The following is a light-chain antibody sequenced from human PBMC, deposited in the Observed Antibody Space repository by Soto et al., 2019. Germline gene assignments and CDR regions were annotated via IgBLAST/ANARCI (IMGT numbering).Light chain of an antibody. CDR1: SSNIGAGYD. CDR2: GNS. J-gene: IGLJ2*01. V-gene: IGLV1-40*01. Sequence: QSVLTQPPSVSGAPGQRVTISCTGSSSNIGAGYDVHWYQQLPGTAPKLLIYGNSNRPSGVPDRFSGSKSDTSASLAITGLQAEDEADYYCQSYDTSLSVSLFGGGTKLTVL. CDR3: QSYDTSLSVSL.